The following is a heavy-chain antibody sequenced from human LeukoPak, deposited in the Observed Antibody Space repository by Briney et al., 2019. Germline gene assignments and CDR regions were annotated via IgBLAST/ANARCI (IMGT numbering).Heavy chain of an antibody. D-gene: IGHD6-19*01. V-gene: IGHV3-30-3*01. CDR3: ARDISSPLSY. CDR1: GFTFSSYA. J-gene: IGHJ4*02. CDR2: ISYDGSNK. Sequence: GGSLRLSCAASGFTFSSYAMSWVRQAPGKGLEWVAVISYDGSNKYYADSVKGRFTISRDNSKNTLYLQMNSLRAEDTAVYYCARDISSPLSYWGQGTLVTVSS.